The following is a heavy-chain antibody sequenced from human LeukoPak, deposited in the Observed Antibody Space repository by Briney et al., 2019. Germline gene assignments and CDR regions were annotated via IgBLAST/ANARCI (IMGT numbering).Heavy chain of an antibody. Sequence: ASVKVSCRASGYTFTSYGINWVRQAPGQGLEWMGWISAYKGNTNYAQNLQGRVTMTRNTSISTAYMELSSLRSEDTAVYYCARRYYDILTGYFYYFDYWGQGTLVTVSS. CDR1: GYTFTSYG. CDR2: ISAYKGNT. J-gene: IGHJ4*02. CDR3: ARRYYDILTGYFYYFDY. V-gene: IGHV1-18*01. D-gene: IGHD3-9*01.